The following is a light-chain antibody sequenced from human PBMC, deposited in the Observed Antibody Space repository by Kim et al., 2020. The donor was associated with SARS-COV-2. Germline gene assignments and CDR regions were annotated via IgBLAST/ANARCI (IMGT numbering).Light chain of an antibody. CDR1: QSIVHSEGNTY. V-gene: IGKV2-24*01. Sequence: QTASISCRSSQSIVHSEGNTYLSWLLQRPGQTPRLLIYKISNRLSGVPDRFSGSGAGTDFTLKISRVEAEDVGVYYCMQGKQFPLSFGQGTKLEI. CDR3: MQGKQFPLS. CDR2: KIS. J-gene: IGKJ2*01.